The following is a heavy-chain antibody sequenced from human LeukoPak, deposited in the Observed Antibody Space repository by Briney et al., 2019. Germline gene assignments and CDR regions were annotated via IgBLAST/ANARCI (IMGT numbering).Heavy chain of an antibody. CDR1: GGSFSGYY. CDR3: ARQPGVAFDI. Sequence: PSETLSLTCAVYGGSFSGYYWSWIRQPPGKGLEWIGEINHSRSTNYNPSLKSRVTISVDTSKNQFSLKLSSVTAADTAVYYCARQPGVAFDIWGQGTMVTVSS. V-gene: IGHV4-34*01. J-gene: IGHJ3*02. D-gene: IGHD2-8*01. CDR2: INHSRST.